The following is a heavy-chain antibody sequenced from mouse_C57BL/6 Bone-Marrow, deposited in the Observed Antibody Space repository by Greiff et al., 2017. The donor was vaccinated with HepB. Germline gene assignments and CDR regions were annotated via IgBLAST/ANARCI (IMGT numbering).Heavy chain of an antibody. D-gene: IGHD2-1*01. CDR2: ISSGGSRT. Sequence: EVMLVESGGGLVQPGGSRKLSCAASGFTFSSFGMHWVRQAPEKGLEWVAYISSGGSRTYYADTVKGRFTISRDTPKNTLFLQMTSLRSEDTAMYYCAKDGNYVGYGMDYWGQGTSVTVSS. V-gene: IGHV5-17*02. CDR1: GFTFSSFG. J-gene: IGHJ4*01. CDR3: AKDGNYVGYGMDY.